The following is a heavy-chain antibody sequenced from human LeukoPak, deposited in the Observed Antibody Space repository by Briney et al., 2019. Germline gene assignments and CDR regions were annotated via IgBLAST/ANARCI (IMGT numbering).Heavy chain of an antibody. V-gene: IGHV4-30-2*01. CDR2: IYVTGT. Sequence: SQTLSLTCAVSGGSISSGDYPWSWIRQPPGKGLEWIGYIYVTGTRYNPYLQSRVTISVDTSRNQFFLKMSSVTAADTAVYYCARHIGGGIEDMDVWGKGTKVTVSS. CDR1: GGSISSGDYP. D-gene: IGHD3-16*02. CDR3: ARHIGGGIEDMDV. J-gene: IGHJ6*03.